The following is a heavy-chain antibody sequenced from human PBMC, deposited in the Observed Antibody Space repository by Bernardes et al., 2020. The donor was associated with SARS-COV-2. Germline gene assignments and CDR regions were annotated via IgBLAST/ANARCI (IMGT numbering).Heavy chain of an antibody. Sequence: GGSLRLSCAASGFTFDDYAMHWVRQAPGKGLEWVSGISWNSGSIGYADSVKGRFTISRDNAKNSLYLQMNSLRAEDTALYYCAKDSPYGSDYWGQGTLVTVSS. J-gene: IGHJ4*02. D-gene: IGHD3-10*01. V-gene: IGHV3-9*01. CDR1: GFTFDDYA. CDR2: ISWNSGSI. CDR3: AKDSPYGSDY.